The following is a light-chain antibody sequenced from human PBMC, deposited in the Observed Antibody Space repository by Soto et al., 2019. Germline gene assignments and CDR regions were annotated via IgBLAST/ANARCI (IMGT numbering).Light chain of an antibody. Sequence: QSVLTQPPSASGSPGQSVTISCTGTSSDVGGYNYVSWYQQHPGKAPKLMIYEVSERPSGVPDRFSGSKSSNTASLTVSGLQAEDEADYYCSSYAGSNNFVFGTGTKVTAL. J-gene: IGLJ1*01. CDR1: SSDVGGYNY. CDR3: SSYAGSNNFV. CDR2: EVS. V-gene: IGLV2-8*01.